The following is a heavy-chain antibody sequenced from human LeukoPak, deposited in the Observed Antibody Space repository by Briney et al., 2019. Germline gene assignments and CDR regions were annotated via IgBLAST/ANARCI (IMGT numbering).Heavy chain of an antibody. CDR3: AKDAIPLRYFDWFFDY. Sequence: PGRSLRLSWAASGFTFSSYGMHWVRQAPGKGLEWVAVISYDGSNKYYADSAKGRFTISRDNSKNTLYLQMNSLRAEDTAVYYCAKDAIPLRYFDWFFDYWGQGTLVTVSS. D-gene: IGHD3-9*01. V-gene: IGHV3-30*18. J-gene: IGHJ4*02. CDR2: ISYDGSNK. CDR1: GFTFSSYG.